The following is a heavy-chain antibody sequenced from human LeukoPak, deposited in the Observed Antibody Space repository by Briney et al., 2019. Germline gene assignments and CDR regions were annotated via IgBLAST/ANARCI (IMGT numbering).Heavy chain of an antibody. Sequence: GGSLRLSCAASGFTFSDYYMSWIRQAPGKGLEWVSYISGSSSYTNYADSVKGRFTISRDNAKNSLYLQMNSLRAEDTAVYYCARAQGSIAVPDYWGQGTLVTVSS. CDR3: ARAQGSIAVPDY. CDR2: ISGSSSYT. V-gene: IGHV3-11*06. CDR1: GFTFSDYY. D-gene: IGHD6-19*01. J-gene: IGHJ4*02.